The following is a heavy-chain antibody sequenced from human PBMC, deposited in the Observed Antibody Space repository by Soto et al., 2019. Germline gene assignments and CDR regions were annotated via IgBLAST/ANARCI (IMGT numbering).Heavy chain of an antibody. CDR2: ITEDGSGT. V-gene: IGHV3-74*01. Sequence: GGSLRLSCATSGFTFSSYPIHWVRQAPGKGPVWVSRITEDGSGTTYADSVKGRFTVTRDNAKNTMYLQMSGRGAEDTAVYHCVRGTNGWRGMDYWGQGTLVTVSS. D-gene: IGHD2-8*01. CDR3: VRGTNGWRGMDY. J-gene: IGHJ4*02. CDR1: GFTFSSYP.